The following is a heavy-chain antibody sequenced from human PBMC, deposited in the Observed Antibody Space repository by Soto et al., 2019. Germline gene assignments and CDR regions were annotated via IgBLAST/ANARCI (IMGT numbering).Heavy chain of an antibody. CDR2: IYYSGGT. D-gene: IGHD1-26*01. CDR3: ARDGGESYRRNDVCDI. V-gene: IGHV4-61*08. Sequence: SVTMCLPWSVAQGSVSSVGYYWGWIRHTPGKGLVWLGYIYYSGGTNYNPSLKIRVTISVDTSKIQFSLKLSSVTAADTAVYYCARDGGESYRRNDVCDISGQGTMVT. CDR1: QGSVSSVGYY. J-gene: IGHJ3*02.